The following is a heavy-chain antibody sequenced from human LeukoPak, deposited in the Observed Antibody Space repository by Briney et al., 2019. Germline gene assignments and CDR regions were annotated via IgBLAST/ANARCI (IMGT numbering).Heavy chain of an antibody. J-gene: IGHJ4*02. D-gene: IGHD2-15*01. CDR3: ARGGCSGGSCINFDY. CDR1: GYRLTDYW. Sequence: GESLKISCQASGYRLTDYWIGWVRQMPGKGLEWMGIIFPPDSDTRYSPSFQGQVTISVDKSISTAYLQWNSLKASDTAVYYCARGGCSGGSCINFDYWGQGTLVTVSS. CDR2: IFPPDSDT. V-gene: IGHV5-51*01.